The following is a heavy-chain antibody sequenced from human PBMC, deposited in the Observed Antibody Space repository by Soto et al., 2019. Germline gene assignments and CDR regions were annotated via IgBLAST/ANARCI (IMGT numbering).Heavy chain of an antibody. CDR1: GGTFSSYA. V-gene: IGHV1-69*12. CDR2: IIPIFGTA. CDR3: ASAPSRYYYYGMDV. J-gene: IGHJ6*02. D-gene: IGHD7-27*01. Sequence: QVQLVQSGAEVKKPGSSVKVSCKASGGTFSSYAISWVRQAPGQGLEWMGGIIPIFGTANYAQKFQGRVTITADESTSTDYMELSSLRSEDKAVYYCASAPSRYYYYGMDVWGQGTTVTVSS.